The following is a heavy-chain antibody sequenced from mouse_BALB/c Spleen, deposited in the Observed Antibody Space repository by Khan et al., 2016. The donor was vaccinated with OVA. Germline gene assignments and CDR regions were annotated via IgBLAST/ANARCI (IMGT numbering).Heavy chain of an antibody. J-gene: IGHJ1*01. CDR1: GYTFTNYG. CDR2: INTYTGEP. Sequence: QIQLVQSGPELKKPGETVKISCKASGYTFTNYGMNWVKQAPGKGLKWMGWINTYTGEPTYADDFKGRFAFSLETSANTAYLQINNLKNEDTATYFCARSACYGFVDVWGAGTTVTVSS. CDR3: ARSACYGFVDV. V-gene: IGHV9-3-1*01.